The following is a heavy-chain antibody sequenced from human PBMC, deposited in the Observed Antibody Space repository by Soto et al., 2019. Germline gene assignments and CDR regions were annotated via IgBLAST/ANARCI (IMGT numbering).Heavy chain of an antibody. CDR2: IYYSGST. CDR3: ARRSSGWPFDY. V-gene: IGHV4-39*01. CDR1: GGSISSSSHY. J-gene: IGHJ4*02. Sequence: SETLSLTCTVSGGSISSSSHYWGWIRQPPGKGLEWIGSIYYSGSTYYNPSLKSRVTISVDTSKSQFSLKLNSVTAADAAVYYCARRSSGWPFDYWGQGTLVTVSS. D-gene: IGHD6-19*01.